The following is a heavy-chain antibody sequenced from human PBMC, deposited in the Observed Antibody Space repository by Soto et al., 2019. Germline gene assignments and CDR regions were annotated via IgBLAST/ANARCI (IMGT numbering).Heavy chain of an antibody. Sequence: PSETLSLTGSVSGGSVSDKTYYCSWIRQPPGKRLACVGYVYYSGTTSYNPSLKSRVPISVDLAKNRFSLRLSSVTTADTALYIWARTPAVPKPLRSRSFFDYGGRAPRVAFSS. CDR2: VYYSGTT. J-gene: IGHJ4*02. D-gene: IGHD4-17*01. V-gene: IGHV4-61*01. CDR3: ARTPAVPKPLRSRSFFDY. CDR1: GGSVSDKTYY.